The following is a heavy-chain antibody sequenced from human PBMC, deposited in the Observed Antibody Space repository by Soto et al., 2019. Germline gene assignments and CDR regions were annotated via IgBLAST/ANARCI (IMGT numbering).Heavy chain of an antibody. CDR3: TTGSVEGV. CDR2: IKTKTHGERT. CDR1: GFAFSNAW. V-gene: IGHV3-15*07. Sequence: EVQLVGSGGGSVKPGGSLTLSCAASGFAFSNAWMNWVRQAPGKGLEWVGRIKTKTHGERTDYAAPVKGRFSISRDDSKYTLYLQMSSLKVDDTAVYYCTTGSVEGVWGQGTTVTVSS. D-gene: IGHD2-15*01. J-gene: IGHJ6*02.